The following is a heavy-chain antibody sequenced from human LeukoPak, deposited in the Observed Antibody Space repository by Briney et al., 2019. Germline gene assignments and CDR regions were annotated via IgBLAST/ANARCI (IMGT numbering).Heavy chain of an antibody. CDR3: ARDLGIAVAYYYYGMDV. V-gene: IGHV1-18*01. CDR1: GYTFTSYG. D-gene: IGHD6-19*01. Sequence: PPASVKVSCKASGYTFTSYGISWVRQAPGQGLEWMGWISAYNGNTNYAQKLQGRVTMTTDTSTSTAYMELRSLRSDDTAVYYCARDLGIAVAYYYYGMDVWGQGTTVTVSS. CDR2: ISAYNGNT. J-gene: IGHJ6*02.